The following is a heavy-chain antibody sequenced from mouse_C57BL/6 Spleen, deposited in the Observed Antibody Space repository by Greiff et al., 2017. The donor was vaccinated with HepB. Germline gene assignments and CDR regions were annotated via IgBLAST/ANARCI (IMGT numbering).Heavy chain of an antibody. CDR2: ISSGGSYT. V-gene: IGHV5-6*02. Sequence: EVKLVESGGDLVKPGGSLKLSCAASGFTFSSYGMSWVRQTPDKRLEWVATISSGGSYTYYPDSVKGRFTISRDNAKNTLYLQMSSLKSEDTAMYYCARRRDYEYAMDYWGQGTSVTVSS. CDR1: GFTFSSYG. J-gene: IGHJ4*01. CDR3: ARRRDYEYAMDY. D-gene: IGHD2-4*01.